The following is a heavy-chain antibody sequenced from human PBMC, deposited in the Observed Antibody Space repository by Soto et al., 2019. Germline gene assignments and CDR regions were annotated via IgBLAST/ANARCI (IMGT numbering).Heavy chain of an antibody. J-gene: IGHJ5*02. D-gene: IGHD1-26*01. CDR1: GGSFSGYY. V-gene: IGHV4-34*01. Sequence: QVQLQQWGAGLLKPSETLSLTCAVYGGSFSGYYWSWIRQPPGKGLEWIGEINHSGSTNYNPSLKSRVTISVDTSKTQFSLKLSSVTAANTAVYYCARHPAIGASLWRFDPWGQGTLVAVSS. CDR2: INHSGST. CDR3: ARHPAIGASLWRFDP.